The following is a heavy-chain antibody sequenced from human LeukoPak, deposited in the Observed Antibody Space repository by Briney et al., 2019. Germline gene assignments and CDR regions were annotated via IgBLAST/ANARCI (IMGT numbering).Heavy chain of an antibody. D-gene: IGHD1-26*01. V-gene: IGHV3-74*01. CDR2: INSDGSTT. Sequence: GGSLRLSCVASGFTFSSYWMHWVRQAPGKGLVWVSRINSDGSTTTYADSVKGRFTISRDNAKNTLYLQMNSLRAEDTAVYYCAAKGNGYSGIYVFAHWGQGTLVTVSS. CDR3: AAKGNGYSGIYVFAH. CDR1: GFTFSSYW. J-gene: IGHJ4*02.